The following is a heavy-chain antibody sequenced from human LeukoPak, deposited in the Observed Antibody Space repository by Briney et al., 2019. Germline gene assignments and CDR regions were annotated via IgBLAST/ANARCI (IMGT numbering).Heavy chain of an antibody. CDR3: ARDSNYYDSSEGDY. Sequence: ASVKVSCKASGYTFTGYYMHWVRQAPGQGLEWMGWINPNSGGTNYAQKFQGRVTMTRDTSISTAYMELSRLRSDDTAVYYCARDSNYYDSSEGDYWGQGTLVTVSS. CDR1: GYTFTGYY. J-gene: IGHJ4*02. CDR2: INPNSGGT. V-gene: IGHV1-2*02. D-gene: IGHD3-22*01.